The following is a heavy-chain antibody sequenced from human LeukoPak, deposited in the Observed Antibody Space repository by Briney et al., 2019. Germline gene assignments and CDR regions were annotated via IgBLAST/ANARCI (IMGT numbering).Heavy chain of an antibody. CDR2: IYSGGST. D-gene: IGHD3-22*01. J-gene: IGHJ3*02. CDR3: ARGYYYDSSGLEAFDI. V-gene: IGHV3-53*01. Sequence: PGGSLRLSCAASGFTVSSNYMSWVRQAPGKGLEWVSVIYSGGSTYYADSVKGRFTISRDNSKNTLYLQMNSLRAEDTAVYYCARGYYYDSSGLEAFDIWGQGTMVTVSS. CDR1: GFTVSSNY.